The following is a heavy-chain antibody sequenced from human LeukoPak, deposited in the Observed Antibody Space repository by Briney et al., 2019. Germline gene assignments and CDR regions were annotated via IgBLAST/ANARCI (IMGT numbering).Heavy chain of an antibody. Sequence: PGRSLRLSCAASGFTFSSYAMHWVRQAPGKGLEWVAVISYDGSNKYYADSVKGRFTISRDNSKNTLYLQMNSLRAEDTAVYYCARDPGIAVAFDYWGQGTLVTVPS. D-gene: IGHD6-19*01. J-gene: IGHJ4*02. CDR3: ARDPGIAVAFDY. CDR2: ISYDGSNK. CDR1: GFTFSSYA. V-gene: IGHV3-30-3*01.